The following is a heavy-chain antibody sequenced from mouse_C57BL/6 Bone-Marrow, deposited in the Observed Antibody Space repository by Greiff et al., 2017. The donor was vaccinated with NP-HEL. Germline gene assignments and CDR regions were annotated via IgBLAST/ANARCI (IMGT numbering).Heavy chain of an antibody. CDR1: GYTFTSYW. CDR2: IDPSDCYT. J-gene: IGHJ3*01. D-gene: IGHD1-1*01. V-gene: IGHV1-50*01. Sequence: VQLQQPGAELVKPGASVKLSCKASGYTFTSYWMQWVKQRPGQGLEWIGEIDPSDCYTNYNQKFKGKATLTVDTSSSTAYMQLSSLTSEDSAVYYCAREGDYYGSSSWFAYWGQGTLVTVSA. CDR3: AREGDYYGSSSWFAY.